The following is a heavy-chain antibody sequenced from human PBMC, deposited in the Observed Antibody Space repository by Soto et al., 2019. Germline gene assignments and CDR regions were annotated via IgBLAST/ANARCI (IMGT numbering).Heavy chain of an antibody. CDR3: ARQHCRGGGCYSGTPSYYYFGMDV. J-gene: IGHJ6*02. D-gene: IGHD2-15*01. CDR2: IYTSGST. CDR1: GGSISIYY. Sequence: QVQLQESGPRLVKPSETLSLTCTVSGGSISIYYWSWIRQSAGKGLEWIGRIYTSGSTNYNPSLKSRVTMSVDTSKNQFSLRLTSVTAADTAIYYCARQHCRGGGCYSGTPSYYYFGMDVWGQGTTVTVSS. V-gene: IGHV4-4*07.